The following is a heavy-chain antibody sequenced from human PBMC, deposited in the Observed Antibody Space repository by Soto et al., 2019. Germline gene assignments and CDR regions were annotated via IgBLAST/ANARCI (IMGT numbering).Heavy chain of an antibody. J-gene: IGHJ3*01. D-gene: IGHD2-21*01. CDR1: GFIFSNYA. V-gene: IGHV3-30*18. CDR3: AKLADTVFGLSVAHDAFAF. Sequence: QVQLVESGGGVVQPGKSVRLSCAASGFIFSNYAMHWVRQAPGKGLEWVADISHEGRNKYHADSVGGRFTISRDNSKNTLFLQMDGRTAENTPLYYCAKLADTVFGLSVAHDAFAFWGQGTTVTVSS. CDR2: ISHEGRNK.